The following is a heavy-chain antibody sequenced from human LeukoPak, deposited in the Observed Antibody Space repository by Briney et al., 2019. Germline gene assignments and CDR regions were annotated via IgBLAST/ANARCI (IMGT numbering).Heavy chain of an antibody. V-gene: IGHV4-4*02. CDR1: GGSISSSNW. Sequence: ESGPGLVKPSGTLSLTCAVSGGSISSSNWWSWVRQPPGKGLEWIGEIYHSGSTNYNPSLKSRVTISVDKSKNQFSLKLSSVTAADTAVYYCARDHCSSTSCYAPYYYGMDVWGQGTTVTVSS. D-gene: IGHD2-2*01. CDR3: ARDHCSSTSCYAPYYYGMDV. CDR2: IYHSGST. J-gene: IGHJ6*02.